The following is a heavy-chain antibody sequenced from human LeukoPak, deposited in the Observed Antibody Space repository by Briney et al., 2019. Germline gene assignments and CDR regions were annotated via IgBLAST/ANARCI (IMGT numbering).Heavy chain of an antibody. D-gene: IGHD3-22*01. J-gene: IGHJ3*02. CDR2: ISGSGGST. CDR3: ARPYYYDSSGYYTGDAFDI. Sequence: PGGSLRLSCAASGFTFSSYAMSWVRQAPGKGLEWVSAISGSGGSTYYADTVKGRFTISRDNSKNTLYLQMNSLRAEETAVYYCARPYYYDSSGYYTGDAFDIWGQGTMVTVSS. CDR1: GFTFSSYA. V-gene: IGHV3-23*01.